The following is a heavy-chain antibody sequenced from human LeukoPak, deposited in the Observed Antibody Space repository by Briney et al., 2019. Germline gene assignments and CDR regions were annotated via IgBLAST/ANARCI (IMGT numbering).Heavy chain of an antibody. D-gene: IGHD3-3*01. V-gene: IGHV4-30-4*01. CDR3: ALYYAGRGVQGH. J-gene: IGHJ4*02. CDR1: GGSASSGDYH. CDR2: IQSSNT. Sequence: SQTLSLTCSVSGGSASSGDYHWSWIRQPPGKGLEWIGFIQSSNTKYNPSLKSRAIISADTSKNHFSLKLTSVTASDTAVYYCALYYAGRGVQGHWGQGTQVIVSS.